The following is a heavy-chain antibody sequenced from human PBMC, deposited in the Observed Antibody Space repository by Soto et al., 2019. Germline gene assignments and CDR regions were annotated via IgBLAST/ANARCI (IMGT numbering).Heavy chain of an antibody. J-gene: IGHJ6*02. CDR2: ISSSSSTI. Sequence: EVQLVESGGGLVQPGGSLRLSCAASGFTFSSYSMNWVRQAPGKGLEWVSYISSSSSTIYYAGSVKGRFTISRDNAKNSLYLQMNGQRDEGTAVYYCARSGPYQLLTREAYYGMDVWGQGTTVTVSS. D-gene: IGHD2-2*01. V-gene: IGHV3-48*02. CDR1: GFTFSSYS. CDR3: ARSGPYQLLTREAYYGMDV.